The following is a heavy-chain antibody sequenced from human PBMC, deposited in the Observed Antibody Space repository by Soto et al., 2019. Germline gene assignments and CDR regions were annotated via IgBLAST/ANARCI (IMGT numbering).Heavy chain of an antibody. D-gene: IGHD6-13*01. V-gene: IGHV1-69*13. J-gene: IGHJ6*02. Sequence: SVKVSCKVSGYTLTELSMHWVRQAPGKGLEWMGGVIPIFGTANYAQKFQGRVTITADESTSTAYMELSSLRSEDTAVYYCARPVRPSRNRQQPYYGMDVWGQGTTVTVSS. CDR2: VIPIFGTA. CDR3: ARPVRPSRNRQQPYYGMDV. CDR1: GYTLTELS.